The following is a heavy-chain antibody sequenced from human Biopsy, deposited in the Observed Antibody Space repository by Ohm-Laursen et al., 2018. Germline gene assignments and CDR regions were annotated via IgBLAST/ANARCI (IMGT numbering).Heavy chain of an antibody. D-gene: IGHD3-3*01. CDR3: AIPFQYYDSWGGYPPFDH. CDR1: GGTFSIYA. V-gene: IGHV1-69*17. CDR2: IIAVSGLV. J-gene: IGHJ4*02. Sequence: GSSVKVSCKASGGTFSIYAISWVRQAPGVGLAWMGGIIAVSGLVNYAPKFQGRVSITSDNSTTTAYMELSNLKSEDTAVYYCAIPFQYYDSWGGYPPFDHWGQGTLVTVSS.